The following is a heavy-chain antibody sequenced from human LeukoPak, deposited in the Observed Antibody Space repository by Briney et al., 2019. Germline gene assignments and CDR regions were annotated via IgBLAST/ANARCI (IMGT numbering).Heavy chain of an antibody. J-gene: IGHJ4*02. D-gene: IGHD3-3*01. CDR1: GFTFSSYA. CDR2: ISGSGGST. CDR3: ARGSTIFGVFAYFDF. Sequence: GGSLRLSCAASGFTFSSYAMSWVRQAPGKGLEWVSAISGSGGSTYYADSVKGRFTISRDNSKNTVHLQMNSLRAEDAAVYYCARGSTIFGVFAYFDFWGPGTLVTVSS. V-gene: IGHV3-23*01.